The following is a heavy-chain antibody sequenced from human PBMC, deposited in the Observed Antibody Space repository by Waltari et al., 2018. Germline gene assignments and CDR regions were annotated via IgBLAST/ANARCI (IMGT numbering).Heavy chain of an antibody. CDR1: GGSFRGYY. J-gene: IGHJ1*01. Sequence: QVQLQQWGAGLLKPSETLSLTCAVYGGSFRGYYWSWIRQPPGKGLEWIGEINHSGSTNYNPSLKSRVTISVDTSKNQFSLKLSSVTAADTAVYYCARTLGYCPSTSCYRYFQHWGQGTLVTVSS. D-gene: IGHD2-2*02. V-gene: IGHV4-34*01. CDR3: ARTLGYCPSTSCYRYFQH. CDR2: INHSGST.